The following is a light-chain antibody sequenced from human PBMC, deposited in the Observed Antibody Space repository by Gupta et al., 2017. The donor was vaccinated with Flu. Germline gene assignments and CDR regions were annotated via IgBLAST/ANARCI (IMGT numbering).Light chain of an antibody. CDR1: QSVGTY. Sequence: EIVLTQSPATLSLSPGERATLPCRASQSVGTYLAWYKQKPGQTPRLLIYDASTPSPGIPAWFSYIASSTHFTLTISSLSPTIFSFSYCQKPSNWPPYTFGQGTRLEI. V-gene: IGKV3-11*01. CDR2: DAS. CDR3: QKPSNWPPYT. J-gene: IGKJ2*01.